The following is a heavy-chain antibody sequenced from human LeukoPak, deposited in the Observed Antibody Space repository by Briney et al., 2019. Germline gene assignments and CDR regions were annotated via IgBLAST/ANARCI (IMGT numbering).Heavy chain of an antibody. Sequence: SETLSLTCTVSGYSISSGYYWGWIRQPPGKGLEWIGEIYHSGSTNYNPSLKSRVTISVDKSKNQFSLKLSSVTAADTAVYYCARGSVYSSGWLKWRYYMDVWGKGTTVTVSS. CDR1: GYSISSGYY. D-gene: IGHD6-19*01. V-gene: IGHV4-38-2*02. CDR2: IYHSGST. CDR3: ARGSVYSSGWLKWRYYMDV. J-gene: IGHJ6*03.